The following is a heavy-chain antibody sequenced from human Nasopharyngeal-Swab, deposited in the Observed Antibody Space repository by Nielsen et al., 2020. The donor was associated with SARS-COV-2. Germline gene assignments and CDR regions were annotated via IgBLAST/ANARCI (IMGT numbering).Heavy chain of an antibody. D-gene: IGHD3-16*02. CDR2: ISSSGSTI. CDR1: GFTFSDYY. V-gene: IGHV3-11*04. CDR3: ARAHGDYDYVWGSYRYTPETLDY. J-gene: IGHJ4*02. Sequence: GGSLRLSYAASGFTFSDYYMSWIRQAPGKGLKWVSYISSSGSTIYYADSVKGRFTISRDNAKNSLYLQMNSLRAEDTAVYYCARAHGDYDYVWGSYRYTPETLDYWGQGTLVTVSS.